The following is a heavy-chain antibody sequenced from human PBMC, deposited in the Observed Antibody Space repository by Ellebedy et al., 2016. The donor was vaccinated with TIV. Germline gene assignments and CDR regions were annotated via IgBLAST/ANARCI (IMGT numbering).Heavy chain of an antibody. D-gene: IGHD2-2*01. J-gene: IGHJ5*02. V-gene: IGHV1-24*01. CDR1: GYTLTELS. CDR3: ATHSVVPAAGWFDP. CDR2: FDPEDGET. Sequence: ASVKVSXXVSGYTLTELSMHWVRQAPGKGLEWMGGFDPEDGETIYAQKFQGRVTMTEDTSTDTAYMELSSLRSEDTAVYYCATHSVVPAAGWFDPWGQGTLVTVSS.